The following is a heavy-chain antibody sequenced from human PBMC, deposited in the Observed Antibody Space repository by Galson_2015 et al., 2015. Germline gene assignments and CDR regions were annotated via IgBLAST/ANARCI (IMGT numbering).Heavy chain of an antibody. J-gene: IGHJ6*03. CDR2: INIDGSYS. V-gene: IGHV3-74*01. Sequence: SLRLSCAASEFTFSDFWMHWVRHAPGKGLVWVSRINIDGSYSSYADSVKGRFTISRDNAKNSLYLQINGLRAEDTAVYYCATTRIYYYYMDVWGKGTTDTVSS. CDR3: ATTRIYYYYMDV. CDR1: EFTFSDFW. D-gene: IGHD1-1*01.